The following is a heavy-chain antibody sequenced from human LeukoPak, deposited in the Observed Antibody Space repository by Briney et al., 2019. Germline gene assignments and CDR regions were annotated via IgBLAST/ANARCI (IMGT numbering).Heavy chain of an antibody. CDR3: ARGDYDILTGYYHYFDY. D-gene: IGHD3-9*01. CDR2: ISAYNDNT. Sequence: ASVKVSCKASGYTFTSYGISWVRQAPGQGLEWMGWISAYNDNTNYAQKLQGRVTMTTDTSTSTAYMELRSLRSDDTAVYYCARGDYDILTGYYHYFDYWGQGTLVTVSS. J-gene: IGHJ4*02. CDR1: GYTFTSYG. V-gene: IGHV1-18*01.